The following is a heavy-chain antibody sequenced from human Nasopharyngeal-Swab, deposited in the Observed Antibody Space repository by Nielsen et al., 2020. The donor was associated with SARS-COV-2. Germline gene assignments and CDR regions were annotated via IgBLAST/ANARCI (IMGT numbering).Heavy chain of an antibody. CDR1: GFTFSSFG. J-gene: IGHJ6*03. Sequence: GESLKISCAASGFTFSSFGMHWVRQAPGKGLEWVAFIAHDASNEYYGDSVKGRFSISRDSSKNTLYLQMDSLRGEDTAVYYCARGRYCSTTSCYAAYYYHYVDVWDKGTMVTVSS. CDR3: ARGRYCSTTSCYAAYYYHYVDV. V-gene: IGHV3-30*03. CDR2: IAHDASNE. D-gene: IGHD2-2*01.